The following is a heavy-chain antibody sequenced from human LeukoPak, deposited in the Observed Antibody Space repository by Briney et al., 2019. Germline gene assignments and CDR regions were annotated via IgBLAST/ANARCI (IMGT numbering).Heavy chain of an antibody. CDR3: ARRGDY. CDR2: IYYSGST. D-gene: IGHD3-10*01. V-gene: IGHV4-39*01. J-gene: IGHJ4*02. CDR1: GGSISSNYCY. Sequence: PSETLSLTCTVSGGSISSNYCYWDWIRQPPGKGLEWIGSIYYSGSTNYNPSLKSRVIMTIDRSKNQFSLKLSSVTAADTAVYYCARRGDYWGQGTLVTVSS.